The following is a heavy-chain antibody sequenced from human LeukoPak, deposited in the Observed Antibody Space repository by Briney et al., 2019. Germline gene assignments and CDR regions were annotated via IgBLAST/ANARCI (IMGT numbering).Heavy chain of an antibody. Sequence: ASVKVPCKASGYTFSTHDINWVRQAPGQGLEWMGWMNPNSGNTGYAQNFQGRVSISSDTSTSTAYMELSSLRSEDTAVYYCGRGSKYCNGDNCYDLDNWGQGTLVTVSS. J-gene: IGHJ4*02. CDR2: MNPNSGNT. CDR3: GRGSKYCNGDNCYDLDN. V-gene: IGHV1-8*03. D-gene: IGHD2-15*01. CDR1: GYTFSTHD.